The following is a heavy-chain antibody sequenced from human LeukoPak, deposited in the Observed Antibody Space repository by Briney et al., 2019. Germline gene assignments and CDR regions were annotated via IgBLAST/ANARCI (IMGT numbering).Heavy chain of an antibody. D-gene: IGHD2-2*01. CDR2: INPNSGGT. CDR3: ARDSPIVVVPAANWFDP. J-gene: IGHJ5*02. V-gene: IGHV1-2*02. Sequence: ASVKVSCKASGYTFTGYYMHWVRQAPGQGLEWMGWINPNSGGTNYAQKFQGRVTMTRDTSISTAYVELSRLRSDDTAVYYCARDSPIVVVPAANWFDPWGQGTLVTVSS. CDR1: GYTFTGYY.